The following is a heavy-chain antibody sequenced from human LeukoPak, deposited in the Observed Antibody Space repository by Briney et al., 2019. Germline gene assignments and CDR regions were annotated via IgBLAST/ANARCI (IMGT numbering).Heavy chain of an antibody. J-gene: IGHJ4*02. CDR1: GFTFSSYE. V-gene: IGHV3-48*03. CDR2: ISSSGSTI. D-gene: IGHD2-2*01. CDR3: AKYGHCSSTSCYAYFDY. Sequence: GGSLRLSCAASGFTFSSYEMNWVRQAPGKGLEWVSYISSSGSTIYYADSVKGRFTISRDNAKNSLYLQMNSLRAEDTAVYYCAKYGHCSSTSCYAYFDYWGQGTLVTVSS.